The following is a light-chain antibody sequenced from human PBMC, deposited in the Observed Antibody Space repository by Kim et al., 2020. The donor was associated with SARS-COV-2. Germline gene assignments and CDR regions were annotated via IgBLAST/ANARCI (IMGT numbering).Light chain of an antibody. J-gene: IGKJ2*01. V-gene: IGKV3-15*01. CDR3: QQYNNRPRNT. CDR1: QSGSSN. Sequence: VSPGERAALSCRASQSGSSNFAWYQQKPGQAPRLLIYGASTRATGIPARFSGSGSGTEFTLTISSLQSEDFAVYYCQQYNNRPRNTFGQGTKLEI. CDR2: GAS.